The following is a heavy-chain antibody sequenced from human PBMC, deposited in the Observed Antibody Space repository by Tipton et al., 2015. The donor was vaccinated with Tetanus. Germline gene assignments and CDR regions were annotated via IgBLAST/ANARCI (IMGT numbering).Heavy chain of an antibody. CDR2: FSYSGSS. Sequence: GLVKPSETLSLMCNVSGDSISSHYWNWIRQPPGKGLEWIGYFSYSGSSNYNPSLKSRVTISGDTSKNQFSLKLSSVTPADTAVYYCARGSSVWSWYMQHWGQGTLVTVSS. CDR1: GDSISSHY. CDR3: ARGSSVWSWYMQH. D-gene: IGHD2-2*01. V-gene: IGHV4-59*11. J-gene: IGHJ1*01.